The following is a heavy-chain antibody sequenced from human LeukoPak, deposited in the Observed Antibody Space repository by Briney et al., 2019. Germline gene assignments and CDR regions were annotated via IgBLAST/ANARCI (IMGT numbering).Heavy chain of an antibody. CDR1: GGSISSSSYY. CDR2: IYYSGST. J-gene: IGHJ4*02. CDR3: ARDENWDFDY. V-gene: IGHV4-39*07. D-gene: IGHD2/OR15-2a*01. Sequence: PSETLSLTCTVSGGSISSSSYYWGWIRQPPGKGLEWIGSIYYSGSTYYNPSLKSRVTISVDTSKNRFSLKLSSVTAADTAVYYCARDENWDFDYWGQGTLVTVSS.